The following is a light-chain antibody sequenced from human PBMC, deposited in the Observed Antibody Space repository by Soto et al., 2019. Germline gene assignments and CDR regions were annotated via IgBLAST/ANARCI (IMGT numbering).Light chain of an antibody. Sequence: QSVLTQPASLSGSPRQSITISCTGGSSDVGSSNFVSWYQQHPGKAPKLIIYEATRRPSGVSGRFSGSKSGNTASLTISGLQPEDEADYYCFSFPGGSTLYLFGTGTKVTVL. CDR2: EAT. CDR3: FSFPGGSTLYL. V-gene: IGLV2-23*01. CDR1: SSDVGSSNF. J-gene: IGLJ1*01.